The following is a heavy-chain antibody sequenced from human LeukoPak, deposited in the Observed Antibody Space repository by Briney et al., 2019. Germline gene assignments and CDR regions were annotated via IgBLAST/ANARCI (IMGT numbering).Heavy chain of an antibody. CDR2: ISGSGGST. Sequence: GGSLRLSCAASGFTFSSYAMSWVRQAPGKGLEWVSAISGSGGSTYYADSVKGRFTISRDNSKNTLYLQMNSLRAEDTAVHYCAKHVAGLVIALFDYWGQGTLVTVSS. V-gene: IGHV3-23*01. CDR3: AKHVAGLVIALFDY. D-gene: IGHD3/OR15-3a*01. J-gene: IGHJ4*02. CDR1: GFTFSSYA.